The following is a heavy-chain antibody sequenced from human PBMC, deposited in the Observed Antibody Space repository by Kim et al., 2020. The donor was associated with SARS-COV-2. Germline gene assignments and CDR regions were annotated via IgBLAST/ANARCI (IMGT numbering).Heavy chain of an antibody. V-gene: IGHV3-33*06. D-gene: IGHD6-13*01. Sequence: GGSLRLSCAASGFTFSSYGMHWVRQAPGKGLEWVAVIWYDGSNKYYADSVKGRFTISRDNSKNTLYLQMNSLRAEDTAVYYCAKDRVRIAELLVGDYYYDYGMDVWGQGTTVTVSS. CDR3: AKDRVRIAELLVGDYYYDYGMDV. CDR1: GFTFSSYG. J-gene: IGHJ6*02. CDR2: IWYDGSNK.